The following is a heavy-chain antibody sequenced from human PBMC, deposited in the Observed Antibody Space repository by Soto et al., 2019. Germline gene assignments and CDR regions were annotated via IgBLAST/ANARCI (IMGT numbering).Heavy chain of an antibody. J-gene: IGHJ3*02. CDR3: AKDRRVVVDAFDI. CDR1: GFTFSSYA. Sequence: GGSLRLSCAASGFTFSSYAMSWVRQAPGKGLEWVSAISGSGGSTYYADSVKGRFTISRDNSKNTLYLQMNSLRAEDTPVYYCAKDRRVVVDAFDIWGQGTMVTVSS. D-gene: IGHD2-2*01. V-gene: IGHV3-23*01. CDR2: ISGSGGST.